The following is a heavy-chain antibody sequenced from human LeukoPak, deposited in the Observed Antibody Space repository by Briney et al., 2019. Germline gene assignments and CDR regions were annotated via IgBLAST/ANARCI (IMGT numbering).Heavy chain of an antibody. D-gene: IGHD1-1*01. CDR1: GYSISSGYY. V-gene: IGHV4-38-2*02. Sequence: SETLSLTCTVSGYSISSGYYWGWIRQPPGKGLEWIGSIYHSGSTYYNPSLKSRVTISVDTSKNQFSLKLSSVTAADTAVYYCARQGTGTTAASGDYWGQGTLVTVSS. J-gene: IGHJ4*02. CDR3: ARQGTGTTAASGDY. CDR2: IYHSGST.